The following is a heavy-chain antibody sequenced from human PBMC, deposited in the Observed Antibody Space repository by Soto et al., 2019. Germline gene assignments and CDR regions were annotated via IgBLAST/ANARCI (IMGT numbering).Heavy chain of an antibody. CDR2: IIPIFGTA. V-gene: IGHV1-69*13. CDR1: GGTFSSYA. CDR3: ARRDTYYDILTGRYYYGMDV. J-gene: IGHJ6*02. Sequence: ASVKVSCKASGGTFSSYAISWMRQAPGQGLEWMGGIIPIFGTANYAQKFQGRVTITADESTSTAYMELSSLRSEDTAVYYCARRDTYYDILTGRYYYGMDVWGQGTTVTVSS. D-gene: IGHD3-9*01.